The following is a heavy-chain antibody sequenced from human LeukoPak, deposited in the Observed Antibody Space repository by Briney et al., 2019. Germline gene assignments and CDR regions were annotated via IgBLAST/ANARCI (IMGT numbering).Heavy chain of an antibody. D-gene: IGHD6-13*01. V-gene: IGHV3-48*02. CDR2: IIISSVII. J-gene: IGHJ4*02. CDR1: GFTFSPYT. Sequence: GGPLRLSCAASGFTFSPYTMTWGGQAPGKGLEWGSYIIISSVIIYYADSVKGRLTISRDNAKNSLYLQMNSLRDEDTAVYYCARERGGSWLDHWGQGTLVTVSS. CDR3: ARERGGSWLDH.